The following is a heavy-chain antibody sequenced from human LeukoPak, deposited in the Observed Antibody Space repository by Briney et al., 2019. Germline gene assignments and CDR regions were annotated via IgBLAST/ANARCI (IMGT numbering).Heavy chain of an antibody. V-gene: IGHV4-39*02. D-gene: IGHD2-21*01. Sequence: SETLSLTCTVSGGSISSSSYYWGWLRQPPGKGREWIGSIYYSGSTYYNPSLKSRVTISVDTSKNQFSLKLSSVTAADTAVYYCARDTGDRYFDYWGQGTLLTVSS. CDR2: IYYSGST. J-gene: IGHJ4*02. CDR1: GGSISSSSYY. CDR3: ARDTGDRYFDY.